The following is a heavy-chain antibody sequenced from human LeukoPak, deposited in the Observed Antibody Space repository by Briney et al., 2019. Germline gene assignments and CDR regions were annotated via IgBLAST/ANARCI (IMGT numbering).Heavy chain of an antibody. Sequence: GGSLRLSCAASGFTFNNYWMGWVRQAPGKGLEWVANIKEDGSEKNYVDSVKGRFTISRDNAKNSLYLQMNSLRAEDTAVYYCAREKVIQGRNWFDPWGQGTLVTVSS. CDR3: AREKVIQGRNWFDP. CDR1: GFTFNNYW. V-gene: IGHV3-7*01. J-gene: IGHJ5*02. D-gene: IGHD3-10*01. CDR2: IKEDGSEK.